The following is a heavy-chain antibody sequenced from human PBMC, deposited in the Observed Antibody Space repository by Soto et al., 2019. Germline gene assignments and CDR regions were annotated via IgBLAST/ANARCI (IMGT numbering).Heavy chain of an antibody. D-gene: IGHD6-25*01. J-gene: IGHJ4*02. CDR3: ARDLPEAAGHDY. CDR1: GGTFSSYT. V-gene: IGHV1-69*02. CDR2: IIPILGIA. Sequence: SVKVSCKASGGTFSSYTISWVRQAPGQGLEWMGRIIPILGIANYAQKFQGRVTITADKSTSTAYMELSSLRSEDTAVDYCARDLPEAAGHDYWGQGTLVTVSS.